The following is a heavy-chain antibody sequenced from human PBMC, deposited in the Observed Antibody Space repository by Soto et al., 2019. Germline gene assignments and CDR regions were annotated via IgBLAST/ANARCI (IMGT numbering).Heavy chain of an antibody. CDR3: PLEMATIPHFDY. CDR2: IYYSGST. J-gene: IGHJ4*02. Sequence: PSETLSLTCTVSGGSISSSSYYWGWIRQPPGKGLEWIGSIYYSGSTYYNPSLKSRVTISVDTSKNQFSLKLSSVTAADTAVYYCPLEMATIPHFDYWGQGTLVTVSS. D-gene: IGHD5-12*01. V-gene: IGHV4-39*01. CDR1: GGSISSSSYY.